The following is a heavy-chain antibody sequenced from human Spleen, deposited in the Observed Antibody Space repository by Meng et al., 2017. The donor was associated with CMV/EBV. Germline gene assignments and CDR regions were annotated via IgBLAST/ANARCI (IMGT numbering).Heavy chain of an antibody. CDR1: GYIFSTYA. V-gene: IGHV1-3*01. J-gene: IGHJ4*02. CDR2: INVGNGDT. Sequence: QVQLVQSGAEVKKPGASVKVSCKASGYIFSTYAIHWVRQAPGQGLEWMGWINVGNGDTKFSQKVQGRVTLTRDTSASTAYIDLTSLRSEDPTVYYCARDLGANEDYWGQGTLVTVSS. D-gene: IGHD1-26*01. CDR3: ARDLGANEDY.